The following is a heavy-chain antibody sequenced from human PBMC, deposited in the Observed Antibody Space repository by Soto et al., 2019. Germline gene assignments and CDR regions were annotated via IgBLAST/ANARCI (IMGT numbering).Heavy chain of an antibody. D-gene: IGHD4-17*01. CDR2: ISGSGGST. CDR1: GFTFSSYA. V-gene: IGHV3-23*01. J-gene: IGHJ3*02. CDR3: AKGLVGDYYAFDI. Sequence: PGGSLRLSCAATGFTFSSYAMSWVRQAPGKGLEWVSAISGSGGSTYYADSVKGRFTISRDNSKNTLYLQMNSLRAEDTAVYYCAKGLVGDYYAFDIWGQGTMVTVSS.